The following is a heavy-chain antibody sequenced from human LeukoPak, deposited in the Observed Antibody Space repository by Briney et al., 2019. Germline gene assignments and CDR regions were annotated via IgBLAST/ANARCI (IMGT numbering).Heavy chain of an antibody. V-gene: IGHV3-23*01. Sequence: QSGGSLRLSCAASGFTFSSYAMSWVRQAPGKGLEWVSAISGSGGGTYYADSVKGRFTVSRDNSKNTLYLQMNSLRAEDTAVYYCAKAPANSRSGYYCFDYWGQGTLVTVSS. CDR2: ISGSGGGT. J-gene: IGHJ4*02. D-gene: IGHD3-22*01. CDR3: AKAPANSRSGYYCFDY. CDR1: GFTFSSYA.